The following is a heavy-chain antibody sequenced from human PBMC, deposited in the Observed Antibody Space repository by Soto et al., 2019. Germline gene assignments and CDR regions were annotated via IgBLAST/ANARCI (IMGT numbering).Heavy chain of an antibody. CDR2: ISSSSSTI. D-gene: IGHD4-4*01. CDR3: AREQNSNYYYYYYMDV. CDR1: GFTFSSYS. Sequence: GGSLRLSCAASGFTFSSYSMNWVRQAPGKGLEWVSYISSSSSTIYYADSVKGRFTISRDNAKNSLYLQMNSLRAEDTAVYYCAREQNSNYYYYYYMDVWGKGTTVTVSS. J-gene: IGHJ6*03. V-gene: IGHV3-48*01.